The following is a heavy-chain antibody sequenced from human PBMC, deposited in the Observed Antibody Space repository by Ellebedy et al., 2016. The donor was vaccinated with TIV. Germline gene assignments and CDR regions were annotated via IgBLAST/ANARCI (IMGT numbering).Heavy chain of an antibody. J-gene: IGHJ4*02. Sequence: AASVKVSCKASGGTFSSYAISWVRQAPGQGLEWMGRIIPILGIANYAQEFQGRVTITADKSTSTAYMELSSLRSEDTAVYYCARVLGELEYWGQGTLVTVSS. CDR3: ARVLGELEY. CDR1: GGTFSSYA. D-gene: IGHD1-26*01. CDR2: IIPILGIA. V-gene: IGHV1-69*04.